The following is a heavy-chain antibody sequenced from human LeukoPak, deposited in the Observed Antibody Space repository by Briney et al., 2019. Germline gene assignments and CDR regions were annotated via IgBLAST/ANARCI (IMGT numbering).Heavy chain of an antibody. CDR1: GFSFSAYS. CDR2: IYSDGHT. V-gene: IGHV3-66*01. J-gene: IGHJ4*02. CDR3: ARGLRSPDY. D-gene: IGHD6-13*01. Sequence: GGSLRLSCAASGFSFSAYSMNWVRQAPGMGLEWVSVIYSDGHTYYAESVKGRFTISRDNSKNTLYLQMNSLRAEDTAVYYCARGLRSPDYWGQGTLVTVSS.